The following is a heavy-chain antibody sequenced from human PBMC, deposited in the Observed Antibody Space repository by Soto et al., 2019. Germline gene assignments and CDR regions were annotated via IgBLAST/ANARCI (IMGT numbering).Heavy chain of an antibody. Sequence: QVQLQESGSGLLKPSQTLSLDCSVSGDYLRRCFHHGSWIRQTPGKGLQLIGYIDTNGATHYDPSLRNRLNMSIVTTESRFSLKVTSVNAADTAVYYCARGTAYYCPNDKCGFFFDHWGQGALVTVTS. V-gene: IGHV4-31*03. J-gene: IGHJ4*02. CDR1: GDYLRRCFHH. CDR3: ARGTAYYCPNDKCGFFFDH. CDR2: IDTNGAT. D-gene: IGHD2-8*01.